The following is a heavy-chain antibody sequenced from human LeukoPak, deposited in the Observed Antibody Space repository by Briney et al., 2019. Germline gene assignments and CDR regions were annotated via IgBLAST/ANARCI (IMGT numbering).Heavy chain of an antibody. CDR2: ISSSSSYI. D-gene: IGHD3-10*01. CDR1: GFTFSSYS. J-gene: IGHJ4*02. V-gene: IGHV3-21*01. Sequence: GGSLRLSCAASGFTFSSYSMNWVRQAPGKGLEWVSSISSSSSYIYYADSVKGRFTISRDNAKNSLYLQMNGLRAEDTAVYYCARDLSMVRGVIDYWGQGTLVTVSS. CDR3: ARDLSMVRGVIDY.